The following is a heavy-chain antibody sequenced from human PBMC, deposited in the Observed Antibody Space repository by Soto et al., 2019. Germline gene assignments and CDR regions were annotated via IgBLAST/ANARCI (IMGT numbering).Heavy chain of an antibody. D-gene: IGHD2-2*01. V-gene: IGHV4-34*01. Sequence: QVQLQQWGAGLLKPSETLSLTCAVYGGSFSGYYWSWIRQPPGKGLEWIGEINHSGSTNYNPSLKRRVTVSVDTSKIQFYPKRSSVAAAGTAVYYCARGGDIVVVPAAIQVNSEGNWFDPWGQGTLVTVSS. CDR2: INHSGST. CDR3: ARGGDIVVVPAAIQVNSEGNWFDP. J-gene: IGHJ5*02. CDR1: GGSFSGYY.